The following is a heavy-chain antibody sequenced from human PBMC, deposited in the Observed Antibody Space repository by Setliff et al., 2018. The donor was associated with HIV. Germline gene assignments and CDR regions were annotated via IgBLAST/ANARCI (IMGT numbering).Heavy chain of an antibody. D-gene: IGHD6-6*01. CDR2: IFHSGDT. J-gene: IGHJ4*02. Sequence: SETLSLTCTVSGGSISSGGYYWHWIRQHPEKALEWIGYIFHSGDTYYNPSLKSRISMSVDTPKNQFSLELTSLTAADTAVYYCATRPRIAARPFDYWGQGMLVTVSS. CDR1: GGSISSGGYY. CDR3: ATRPRIAARPFDY. V-gene: IGHV4-31*03.